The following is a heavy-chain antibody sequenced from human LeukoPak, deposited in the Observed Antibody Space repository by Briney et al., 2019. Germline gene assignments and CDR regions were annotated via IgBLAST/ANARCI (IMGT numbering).Heavy chain of an antibody. CDR3: ARPPSRDGYNLGY. Sequence: PGESLKISCKGSGYSFTGYWIGWVRQMPGGGLEWMGIIYPGDSDTRYSPSFQGQVTISADKSISTAYLQWSSLKASDTAMYYCARPPSRDGYNLGYWGQGTLVTASS. CDR1: GYSFTGYW. J-gene: IGHJ4*02. CDR2: IYPGDSDT. D-gene: IGHD5-24*01. V-gene: IGHV5-51*01.